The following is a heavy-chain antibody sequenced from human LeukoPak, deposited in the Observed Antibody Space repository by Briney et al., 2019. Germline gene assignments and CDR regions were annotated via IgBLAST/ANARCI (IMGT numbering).Heavy chain of an antibody. J-gene: IGHJ6*02. V-gene: IGHV3-48*01. CDR2: ISSSSSSI. CDR3: AREVDIMDV. CDR1: GFTFSSFA. Sequence: GGSLRLSCAASGFTFSSFALNWVRQAPGKGLEWVSYISSSSSSIFYADSVKGRFTISRDNAKNSLYLQMNSLRAEDTGVYYCAREVDIMDVWGQGTTVIVSS.